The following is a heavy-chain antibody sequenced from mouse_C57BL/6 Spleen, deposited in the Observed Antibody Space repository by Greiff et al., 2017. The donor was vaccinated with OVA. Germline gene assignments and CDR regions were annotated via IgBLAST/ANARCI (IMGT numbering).Heavy chain of an antibody. V-gene: IGHV1-82*01. J-gene: IGHJ2*01. CDR2: IYPGDGDT. D-gene: IGHD4-1*01. CDR1: GYAFSSSW. CDR3: ARDWDRAFDY. Sequence: QVQLQQSGPELVKPGASVKISCKASGYAFSSSWMNWVKQRPGKGLEWLGRIYPGDGDTNYNGKFKGKATLTADKSSSTAYMQLSSLTSEDSAVYFCARDWDRAFDYWGQGTTLTVSS.